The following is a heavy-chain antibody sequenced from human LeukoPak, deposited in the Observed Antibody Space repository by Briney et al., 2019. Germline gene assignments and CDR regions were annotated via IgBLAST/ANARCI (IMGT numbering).Heavy chain of an antibody. D-gene: IGHD2-2*01. CDR2: ISGNGGST. V-gene: IGHV3-23*01. Sequence: GGSLRLSRAASGFTFSSYAMSWVRQAPGKGLEWVSAISGNGGSTYYADSVKGRFTISRDNSKNTLYLQMNSLRAEDTAVFYCAKDRKYCSSTSCPYYFDFWGQGTLVTVSS. CDR1: GFTFSSYA. J-gene: IGHJ4*02. CDR3: AKDRKYCSSTSCPYYFDF.